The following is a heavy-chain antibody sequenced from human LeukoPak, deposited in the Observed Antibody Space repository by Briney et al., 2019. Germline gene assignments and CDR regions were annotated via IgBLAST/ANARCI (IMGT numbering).Heavy chain of an antibody. Sequence: GGSLRLSCAASGFTFRSYWMSWVRQAPGKGLEWVSSIHGSGYNTYYADSVKGRFTISRDNYKKTLYLQMNSLRAEDTALYYCARVVYDFWSAYDYWGQGTLVTVSS. CDR3: ARVVYDFWSAYDY. CDR2: IHGSGYNT. J-gene: IGHJ4*02. D-gene: IGHD3-3*01. V-gene: IGHV3-23*01. CDR1: GFTFRSYW.